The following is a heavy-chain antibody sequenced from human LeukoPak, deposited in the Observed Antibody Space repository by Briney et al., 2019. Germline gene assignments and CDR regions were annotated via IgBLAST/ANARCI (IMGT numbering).Heavy chain of an antibody. CDR2: INSDGSTT. CDR1: GFTFSSYW. D-gene: IGHD2-8*01. V-gene: IGHV3-74*01. J-gene: IGHJ6*03. CDR3: ARGVMVSYYMDV. Sequence: PGGSLRLSCAASGFTFSSYWMHWVRQAPGKGLVWVSRINSDGSTTNYADSVKGRITISRDNAKNSLYLQMNSLRAEDTAVYYCARGVMVSYYMDVWGKGTTVTVSS.